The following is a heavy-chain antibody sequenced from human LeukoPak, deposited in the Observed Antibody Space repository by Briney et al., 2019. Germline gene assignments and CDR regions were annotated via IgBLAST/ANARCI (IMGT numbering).Heavy chain of an antibody. J-gene: IGHJ4*02. CDR2: ISSSGGDT. CDR3: ARSRSGNYFDY. V-gene: IGHV3-48*02. CDR1: GSTFSSYS. Sequence: PGGSLRLSCAGTGSTFSSYSMNWVRQAPGKGLEWVSYISSSGGDTYYADSVKGRFTISRDNAQNSLSLQMNGLRDEDTAVYHCARSRSGNYFDYWGQGTLVSVSS. D-gene: IGHD1-26*01.